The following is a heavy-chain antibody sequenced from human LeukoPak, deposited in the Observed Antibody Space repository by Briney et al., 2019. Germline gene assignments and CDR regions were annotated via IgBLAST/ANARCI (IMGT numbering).Heavy chain of an antibody. CDR1: GGSICSGDYY. J-gene: IGHJ5*02. D-gene: IGHD1-26*01. V-gene: IGHV4-30-4*08. CDR2: IYYSGST. Sequence: SETLSLTCTVSGGSICSGDYYWSWIRQPPGKGLEWIGYIYYSGSTYYNPSLKSRVTISVDTSKDPFSLKLSSVTAADTAVYYCSRTSYSGSYDWFDPWGQGTLVTVSS. CDR3: SRTSYSGSYDWFDP.